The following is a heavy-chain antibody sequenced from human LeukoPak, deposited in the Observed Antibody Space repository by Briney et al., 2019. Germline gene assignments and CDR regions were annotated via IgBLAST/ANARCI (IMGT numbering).Heavy chain of an antibody. CDR1: GFTFSSYG. V-gene: IGHV3-30*02. Sequence: PGGSLRLSCAASGFTFSSYGMHWVRQAPGKGLEWVAFILYDGSNKYYTDSVKGRFTISRDNSKNTLYLQMNSLRAEDTAVYYCAKDQYSSSYYFDYWGQGTLVTVSS. D-gene: IGHD6-6*01. J-gene: IGHJ4*02. CDR2: ILYDGSNK. CDR3: AKDQYSSSYYFDY.